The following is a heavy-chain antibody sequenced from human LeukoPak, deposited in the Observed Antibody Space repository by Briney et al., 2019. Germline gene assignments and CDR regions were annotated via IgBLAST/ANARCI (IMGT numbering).Heavy chain of an antibody. V-gene: IGHV3-23*01. Sequence: PGGSLRLSCAASGFTFSSYAMSWVRQAPGKGLEWVPAISGSGGSTYYADSVKGRFTISRDNSKNTLYLQMNSLRAEDTAVYYCANAPTTVTTPLLYWGQGTLVTVSS. D-gene: IGHD4-17*01. CDR3: ANAPTTVTTPLLY. CDR2: ISGSGGST. J-gene: IGHJ4*02. CDR1: GFTFSSYA.